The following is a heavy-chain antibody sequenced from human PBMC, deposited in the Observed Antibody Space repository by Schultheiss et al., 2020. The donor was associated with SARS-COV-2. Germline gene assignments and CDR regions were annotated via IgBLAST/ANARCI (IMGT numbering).Heavy chain of an antibody. V-gene: IGHV3-74*01. CDR3: ARAPPYCGGDCYSD. J-gene: IGHJ4*02. CDR1: GFTFSSYW. Sequence: GSLRLSCAASGFTFSSYWMHWVRQAPGKGLVWVSRINSDGSSTSYADSVKGRFTISRDNAKNTLYLQMNSLRAEDTAVYYCARAPPYCGGDCYSDWGQGTLVTASS. CDR2: INSDGSST. D-gene: IGHD2-21*02.